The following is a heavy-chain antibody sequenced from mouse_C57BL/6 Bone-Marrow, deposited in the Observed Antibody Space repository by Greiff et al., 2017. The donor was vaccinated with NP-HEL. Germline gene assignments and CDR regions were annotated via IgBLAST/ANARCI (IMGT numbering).Heavy chain of an antibody. CDR3: ATTVVGFDY. Sequence: QVQLKESGPELVKPGASVKISCKASGYAFSSSWMNWVKQRPGKGLEWIGRIYPGDGDTNYNGKFKGKATLTADKSSSTAYMQLSSLTSEDSAVYFCATTVVGFDYWGQGTTLTVSS. CDR1: GYAFSSSW. V-gene: IGHV1-82*01. J-gene: IGHJ2*01. D-gene: IGHD1-1*01. CDR2: IYPGDGDT.